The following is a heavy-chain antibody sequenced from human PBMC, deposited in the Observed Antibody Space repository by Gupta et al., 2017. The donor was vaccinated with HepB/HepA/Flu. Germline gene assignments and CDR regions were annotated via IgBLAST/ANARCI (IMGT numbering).Heavy chain of an antibody. CDR2: INHSGST. Sequence: QVQLQQWGAGLLKPSETLSLTCAVYGGSFSGYYWSWIRQPPGKGLEWIGEINHSGSTNDNPSLKSRVTISVDTSKNQFSLKMSSVXAADTAVYXCARGRWFGELSRRGQGTLVTVSS. CDR3: ARGRWFGELSR. V-gene: IGHV4-34*01. J-gene: IGHJ4*02. D-gene: IGHD3-10*01. CDR1: GGSFSGYY.